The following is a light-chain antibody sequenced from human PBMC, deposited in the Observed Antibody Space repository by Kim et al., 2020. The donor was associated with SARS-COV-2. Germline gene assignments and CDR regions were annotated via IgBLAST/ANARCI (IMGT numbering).Light chain of an antibody. J-gene: IGKJ5*01. Sequence: DIVMTQSPHSLAVSLGERATINCKSSQSLLYGSSKRNYLAWYQKKPGQPPKLLLSWSSTRESGVPDRFSGSGSGTDFTLTITSLQAEDVEGLYGLQYYNTPISFGQETRLEIK. CDR2: WSS. V-gene: IGKV4-1*01. CDR3: LQYYNTPIS. CDR1: QSLLYGSSKRNY.